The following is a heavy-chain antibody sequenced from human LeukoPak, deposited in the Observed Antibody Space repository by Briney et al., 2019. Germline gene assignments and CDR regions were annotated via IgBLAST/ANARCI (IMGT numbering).Heavy chain of an antibody. J-gene: IGHJ4*02. CDR2: IYYSGST. V-gene: IGHV4-59*08. CDR3: ARQRQLVGFDY. CDR1: GGSISSYY. Sequence: SETLSLTCTVSGGSISSYYWSWIRQPPGKGLEWIGYIYYSGSTNYNPSLRSRVTISVDTSKNQFSLKLSSVTAADTAVYYCARQRQLVGFDYWGQGTLVTVSS. D-gene: IGHD6-6*01.